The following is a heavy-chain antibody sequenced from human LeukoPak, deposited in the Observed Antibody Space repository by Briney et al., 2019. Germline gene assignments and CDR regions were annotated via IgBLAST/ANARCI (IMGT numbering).Heavy chain of an antibody. D-gene: IGHD2-15*01. V-gene: IGHV4-59*01. CDR3: ARGVSSGGRNTLDY. CDR2: IYYSGST. J-gene: IGHJ4*02. CDR1: GGSISSYY. Sequence: PSETLSLTCTVSGGSISSYYWSWIRQPPGKGLEWIGYIYYSGSTNYNPPLKSRVTISVDTSKNQFSLKLSSVTAADTAVYYCARGVSSGGRNTLDYRGQGTLVTVSS.